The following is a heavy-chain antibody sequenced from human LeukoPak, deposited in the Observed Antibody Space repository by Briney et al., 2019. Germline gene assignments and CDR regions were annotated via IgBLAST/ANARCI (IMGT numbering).Heavy chain of an antibody. CDR1: GFTFSRKS. CDR2: ISSSSSTI. D-gene: IGHD4-17*01. J-gene: IGHJ4*02. Sequence: PGGSLRLSCVGSGFTFSRKSMNWVRQAPGKGLEWVSYISSSSSTIYYADSVKGRFTISRDNAKNSLYLQMNSLRAEDTAVYYCARDSRVATVTNFDYWGQGTLVTVSS. CDR3: ARDSRVATVTNFDY. V-gene: IGHV3-48*04.